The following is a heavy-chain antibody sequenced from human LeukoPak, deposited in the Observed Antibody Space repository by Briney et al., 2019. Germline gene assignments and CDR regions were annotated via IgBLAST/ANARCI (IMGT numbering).Heavy chain of an antibody. D-gene: IGHD2-8*01. CDR1: GFTFGAYF. J-gene: IGHJ4*02. V-gene: IGHV3-64D*06. CDR3: VKDLNGTWSFDY. CDR2: ISSNEYDT. Sequence: GGSLRLSCSASGFTFGAYFMHWVRQAPGKGLQYVSSISSNEYDTYYADSVKGRFTISRDNSKNTLFLQMNNLRPEDTAVYYCVKDLNGTWSFDYWGQGTLVTVSS.